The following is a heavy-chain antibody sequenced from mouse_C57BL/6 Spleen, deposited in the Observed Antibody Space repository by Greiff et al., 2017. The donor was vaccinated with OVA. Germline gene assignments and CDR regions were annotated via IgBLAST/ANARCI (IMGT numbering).Heavy chain of an antibody. Sequence: QVQLQQSGAELVRPGASVTLSCKASGYTFTDYEMHWVKQTPVHGLEWIGAIYPETGGTAYNQKFKGKAILTADKSSSTAYMELRSLTSEDSAVYYCTRRGTTVVASDWYFEVWGTGTTVTVSS. CDR2: IYPETGGT. V-gene: IGHV1-15*01. CDR1: GYTFTDYE. J-gene: IGHJ1*03. D-gene: IGHD1-1*01. CDR3: TRRGTTVVASDWYFEV.